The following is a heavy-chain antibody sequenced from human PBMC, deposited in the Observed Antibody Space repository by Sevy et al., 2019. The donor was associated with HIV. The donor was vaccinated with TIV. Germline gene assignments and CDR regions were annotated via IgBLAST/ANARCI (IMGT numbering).Heavy chain of an antibody. D-gene: IGHD1-1*01. V-gene: IGHV4-38-2*02. Sequence: SETLSLTCTVSGYSISSGYYWGWIRQPPGKGLEWIGSIYHSGSTYYNPSLKSRVTISVDTSKNQFSLKLSSVTAADTAVYYCARRLEWGGLEFDPWGQGTPVTVSS. CDR3: ARRLEWGGLEFDP. CDR1: GYSISSGYY. J-gene: IGHJ5*02. CDR2: IYHSGST.